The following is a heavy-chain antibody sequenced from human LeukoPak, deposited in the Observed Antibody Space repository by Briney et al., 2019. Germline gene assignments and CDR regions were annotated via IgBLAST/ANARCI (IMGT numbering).Heavy chain of an antibody. J-gene: IGHJ4*02. CDR1: GFTVSSNY. V-gene: IGHV3-48*01. Sequence: GGSLRLSCAASGFTVSSNYMSWVRQAPGKGLEWVSYISSSSSTIYYADSVKGRFTISRDNAKNSLYLQMNSLRAEDTAVYYCARDPLDYWGQGTLVTVSS. CDR3: ARDPLDY. CDR2: ISSSSSTI.